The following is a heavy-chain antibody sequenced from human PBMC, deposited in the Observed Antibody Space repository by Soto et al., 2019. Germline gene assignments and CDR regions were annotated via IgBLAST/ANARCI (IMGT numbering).Heavy chain of an antibody. CDR3: ARFTYKSGFNWFDP. CDR2: IYHMGGT. V-gene: IGHV4-59*03. J-gene: IGHJ5*02. Sequence: SETLSLTCTVSGASLNSDYWSWIRQSPGKGLEWIGYIYHMGGTDYNPSLKSRVTISIDKSKNQFSLNLRSVTAADTAVYFCARFTYKSGFNWFDPWGQGTLVTVSS. CDR1: GASLNSDY. D-gene: IGHD5-12*01.